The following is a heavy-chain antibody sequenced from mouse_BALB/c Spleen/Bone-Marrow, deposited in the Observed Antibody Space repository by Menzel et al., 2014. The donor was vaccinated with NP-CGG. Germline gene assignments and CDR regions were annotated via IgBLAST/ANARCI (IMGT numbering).Heavy chain of an antibody. J-gene: IGHJ4*01. CDR1: GYTFTSYW. Sequence: QVQLQQSGAELVKPGAPVKLSCKASGYTFTSYWMHWVKQRPGQGLEWIGEINPSNGRTNYNEKFKSKATLTVDKSSSTAYMQLSSLTSEDSAVYYCAREDILYAMDYWGQGTSVTVSS. CDR2: INPSNGRT. V-gene: IGHV1S81*02. CDR3: AREDILYAMDY.